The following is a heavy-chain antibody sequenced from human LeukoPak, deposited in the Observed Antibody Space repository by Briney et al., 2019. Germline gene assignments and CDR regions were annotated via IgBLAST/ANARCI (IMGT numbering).Heavy chain of an antibody. V-gene: IGHV3-64*01. CDR1: GFTFSSYA. CDR3: ARDLTRGWYYFDY. D-gene: IGHD6-19*01. CDR2: ISTDGDTT. Sequence: PGGSLRLSCAASGFTFSSYAMHWVRQAPGKGLEYVSSISTDGDTTYYSNSVKGRFTISRDNSKNTLYLQLDSLRAEDMAVYYCARDLTRGWYYFDYWGQGTLVTVSS. J-gene: IGHJ4*02.